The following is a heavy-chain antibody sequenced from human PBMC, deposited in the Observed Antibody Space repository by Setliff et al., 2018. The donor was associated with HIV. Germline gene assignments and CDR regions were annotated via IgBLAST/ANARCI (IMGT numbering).Heavy chain of an antibody. Sequence: GASVKVSCKASGGTFSSYAISWVRQAPGQGLEWMGGIIPIFNTANYAQKFQGRVTITADESTSTAYMELSSLRSEDTAVYCCARIVRPSYYYYYYYMDVWGKGTTVTVSS. J-gene: IGHJ6*03. D-gene: IGHD3-10*01. CDR3: ARIVRPSYYYYYYYMDV. CDR2: IIPIFNTA. V-gene: IGHV1-69*13. CDR1: GGTFSSYA.